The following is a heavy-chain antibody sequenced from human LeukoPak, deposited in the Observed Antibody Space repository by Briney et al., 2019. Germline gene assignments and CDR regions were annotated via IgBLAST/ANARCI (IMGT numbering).Heavy chain of an antibody. Sequence: GGSLRLSRAAPGFTFSNYGMHWVRQAPGKGLEWVAVIWYDGSNKYYADSVKGRFTISTDNSKNTLYLQMNTLRAEDTAVYYCARETGFYWGQGTLVTVSS. D-gene: IGHD1-14*01. V-gene: IGHV3-33*01. CDR3: ARETGFY. J-gene: IGHJ4*02. CDR1: GFTFSNYG. CDR2: IWYDGSNK.